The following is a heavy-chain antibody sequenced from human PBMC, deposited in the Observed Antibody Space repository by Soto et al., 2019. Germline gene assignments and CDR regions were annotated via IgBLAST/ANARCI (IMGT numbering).Heavy chain of an antibody. CDR1: RDSASSKRSA. V-gene: IGHV6-1*01. Sequence: SQTLALASGISRDSASSKRSACHSIRQSASRCLECLGMTYYRSSGPSNYAGCVKTRITINRDTSKNQFSLQLRSVTPDHTAMYYCARTGYYLVDYWGQGTLVTVSS. CDR2: TYYRSSGPS. D-gene: IGHD3-9*01. J-gene: IGHJ4*02. CDR3: ARTGYYLVDY.